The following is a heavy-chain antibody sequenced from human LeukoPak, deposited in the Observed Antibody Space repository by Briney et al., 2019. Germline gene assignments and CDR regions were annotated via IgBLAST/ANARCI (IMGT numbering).Heavy chain of an antibody. Sequence: GASVKVSCKASGGTFSSYAISWVRQAPGQGLEWMGGIIPIFGTANYAQKFQGRVTITADESTSTAYMELSSLRSEDTAVYYCARFPVIAADQYRGRGAFDIWGQGTMVTVSS. V-gene: IGHV1-69*01. CDR1: GGTFSSYA. J-gene: IGHJ3*02. CDR3: ARFPVIAADQYRGRGAFDI. D-gene: IGHD6-13*01. CDR2: IIPIFGTA.